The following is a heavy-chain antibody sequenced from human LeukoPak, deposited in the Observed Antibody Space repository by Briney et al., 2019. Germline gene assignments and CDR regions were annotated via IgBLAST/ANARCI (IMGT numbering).Heavy chain of an antibody. J-gene: IGHJ4*02. CDR1: GLTFSSCF. CDR2: IKPDGSEK. D-gene: IGHD1-20*01. V-gene: IGHV3-7*01. Sequence: GGSLRLSCAASGLTFSSCFMTWVRQAPGKGLEWVANIKPDGSEKYYMDSVKGRFTISRDNAKNSLYLQMNSLRAEDTAVYYCTSGGYNWNRLDYWGQGTLVTVSS. CDR3: TSGGYNWNRLDY.